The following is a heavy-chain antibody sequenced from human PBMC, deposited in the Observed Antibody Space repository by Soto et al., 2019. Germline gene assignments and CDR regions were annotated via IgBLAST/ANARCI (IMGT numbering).Heavy chain of an antibody. J-gene: IGHJ4*02. CDR1: GFTFSSYS. CDR3: ARDWGPNY. Sequence: PGGSLRLSCAASGFTFSSYSMNWVRQAPGKGLEWVSSISSSSSYICYADSVKGRFTISRDNAKNSLYLQMNSLRAEDTAVYYCARDWGPNYWGQGTLVTVSS. V-gene: IGHV3-21*04. D-gene: IGHD3-16*01. CDR2: ISSSSSYI.